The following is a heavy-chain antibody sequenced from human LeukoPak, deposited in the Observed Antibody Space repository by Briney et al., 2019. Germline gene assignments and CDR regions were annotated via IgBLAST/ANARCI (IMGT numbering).Heavy chain of an antibody. CDR1: GFTFGAYA. CDR2: ISSSGGAI. D-gene: IGHD5-24*01. Sequence: GGSLRLSCVASGFTFGAYAMNWVRQAPGKGREWVASISSSGGAIDYSDSVKGRFTISRDDAKNSLYLQMNSLRAEDTAVFYCARLRDGYNLGSFDCWGQGTLVTVSS. V-gene: IGHV3-21*01. CDR3: ARLRDGYNLGSFDC. J-gene: IGHJ4*02.